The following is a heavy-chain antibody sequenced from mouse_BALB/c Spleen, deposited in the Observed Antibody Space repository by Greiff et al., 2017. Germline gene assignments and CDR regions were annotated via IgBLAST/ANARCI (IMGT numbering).Heavy chain of an antibody. CDR1: GYTFTSYW. CDR3: ASGITTVAAMDY. V-gene: IGHV1-7*01. CDR2: INPSTGYT. D-gene: IGHD1-1*01. J-gene: IGHJ4*01. Sequence: VMLVESGAELAKPGASVKMSCKASGYTFTSYWMHWVKQRPGQGLEWIGYINPSTGYTEYNQKFKDKATLTADKSSSTAYMQLSSLTSEDSAVYYCASGITTVAAMDYWGQGTSVTVSS.